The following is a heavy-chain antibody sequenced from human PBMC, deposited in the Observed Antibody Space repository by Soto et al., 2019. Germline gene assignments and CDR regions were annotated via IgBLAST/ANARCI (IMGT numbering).Heavy chain of an antibody. J-gene: IGHJ6*02. CDR3: ARDSGLIAAADKGYYYYYGMDV. D-gene: IGHD6-13*01. Sequence: GGSLRLSCAASGFTFSSYGMHWVRQAPGKGLEWVAVIWYDGSNKYYADSVKGRFTISRDNSKNTLYLQMNSLRAEDTAVYYCARDSGLIAAADKGYYYYYGMDVWGQGTTVTVSS. V-gene: IGHV3-33*01. CDR1: GFTFSSYG. CDR2: IWYDGSNK.